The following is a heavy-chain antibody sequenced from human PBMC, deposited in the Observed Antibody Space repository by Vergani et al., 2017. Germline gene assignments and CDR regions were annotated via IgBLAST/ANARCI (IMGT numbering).Heavy chain of an antibody. V-gene: IGHV4-59*01. J-gene: IGHJ6*02. CDR3: ASPRIEDYGMDV. CDR1: GGSISSYY. D-gene: IGHD3-22*01. Sequence: QVQLQESGPGLVKPSETLSLTCTVSGGSISSYYWSWIRQPPGKGLEWIGYSYYSGSTNYNPSLKSRVTISVDTSKNQFSLKLSSVTAADTAVYYCASPRIEDYGMDVWGQGTTVTVSS. CDR2: SYYSGST.